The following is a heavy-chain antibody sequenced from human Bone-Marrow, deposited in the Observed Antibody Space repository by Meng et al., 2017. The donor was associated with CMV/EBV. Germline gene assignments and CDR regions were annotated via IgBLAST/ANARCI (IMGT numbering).Heavy chain of an antibody. Sequence: GGSLRLSCAASGFTFSNAWMSWVRQAPGKGLEWVGRIKSKTDGGTTDYAAPVKGRFTISRDDSKNTLYLQMNSLKTEDTAVYYCTTGVCSSTSCYTYYYGMDVWGQGPTVTGYS. D-gene: IGHD2-2*02. CDR1: GFTFSNAW. CDR3: TTGVCSSTSCYTYYYGMDV. J-gene: IGHJ6*01. V-gene: IGHV3-15*01. CDR2: IKSKTDGGTT.